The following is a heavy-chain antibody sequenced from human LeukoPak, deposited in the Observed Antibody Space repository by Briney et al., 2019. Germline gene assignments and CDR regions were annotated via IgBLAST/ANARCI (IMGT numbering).Heavy chain of an antibody. CDR1: GFTFSSYG. Sequence: GRSLRLSCAASGFTFSSYGMQWVRQAPGKGLEWVAVIWYDGSNKYYADSVKGRFTISRDNSKNTLYLQMNSLRAEGTAVYYCAASSSGYCDYWGQGTLVTVSS. V-gene: IGHV3-33*01. D-gene: IGHD3-22*01. CDR2: IWYDGSNK. J-gene: IGHJ4*02. CDR3: AASSSGYCDY.